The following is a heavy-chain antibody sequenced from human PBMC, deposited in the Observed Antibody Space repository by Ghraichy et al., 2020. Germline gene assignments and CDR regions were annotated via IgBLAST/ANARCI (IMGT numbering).Heavy chain of an antibody. V-gene: IGHV3-23*01. CDR1: GFTFSSYV. D-gene: IGHD3-3*01. J-gene: IGHJ5*02. Sequence: GGSLRLSCAASGFTFSSYVISWVRQAPGKGLEWVSAISGSGGSTYYADSVKGRFTISRDNSKNTRYLQMNSLRAEDTAVYYCAKGQLYYDFWSGYGNWFDPWGQGTLVTVSS. CDR3: AKGQLYYDFWSGYGNWFDP. CDR2: ISGSGGST.